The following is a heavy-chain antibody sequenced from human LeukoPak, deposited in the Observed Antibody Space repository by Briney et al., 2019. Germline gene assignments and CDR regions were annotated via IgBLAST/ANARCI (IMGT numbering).Heavy chain of an antibody. CDR1: GFTFSDHY. D-gene: IGHD4-17*01. CDR3: ALKGDYVDQPSDY. V-gene: IGHV3-72*01. J-gene: IGHJ4*02. Sequence: GGSLRLSCAASGFTFSDHYMDWVRQAPGKGLEWVGRIKNRANSYTTEYAASVTGRFTISRDDSKNSLYLQMNSLKTEDTAVYYCALKGDYVDQPSDYWGQGTLVTVSS. CDR2: IKNRANSYTT.